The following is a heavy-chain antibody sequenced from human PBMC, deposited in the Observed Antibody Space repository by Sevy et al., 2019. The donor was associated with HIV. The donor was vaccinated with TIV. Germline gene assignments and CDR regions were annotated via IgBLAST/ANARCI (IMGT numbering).Heavy chain of an antibody. Sequence: GGSLRLSCAASGFSFSSSWMTWVRQAPGQGLEWLVNINEDGSTKNYMYTVRGRFTISRDNAKNSLYLQMNNLRADDTAIYYCARDRAYNRFDYWGQGTLVTVSS. CDR1: GFSFSSSW. CDR2: INEDGSTK. V-gene: IGHV3-7*03. J-gene: IGHJ4*02. CDR3: ARDRAYNRFDY. D-gene: IGHD1-1*01.